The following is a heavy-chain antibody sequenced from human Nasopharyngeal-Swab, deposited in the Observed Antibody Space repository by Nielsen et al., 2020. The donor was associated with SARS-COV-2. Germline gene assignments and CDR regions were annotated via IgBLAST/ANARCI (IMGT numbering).Heavy chain of an antibody. Sequence: SETLSLTCAVYGGSFSGYYWSWIRQPPGKGLEWIGEINHSGSTNYNPSLKSRVTISVDTSKTQFSLKLSSVTAADTAVYYCARGRPRGIGSGYLDWPVEGQIDYWGQGTLVTVSS. J-gene: IGHJ4*02. D-gene: IGHD3-22*01. CDR2: INHSGST. CDR3: ARGRPRGIGSGYLDWPVEGQIDY. CDR1: GGSFSGYY. V-gene: IGHV4-34*01.